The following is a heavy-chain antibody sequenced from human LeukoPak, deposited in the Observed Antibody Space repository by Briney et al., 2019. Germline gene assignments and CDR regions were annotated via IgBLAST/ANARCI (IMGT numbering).Heavy chain of an antibody. Sequence: GASVKVSCKASGYTFTGYYMHWVRQAPGQGLEWMGWIDPNSGGTNYAQKFQGRVTMTRDTSISTAYMVLNRLRSDDTAVYYCATEKYYYDSSGYRLDYWGQGTLVTVSS. V-gene: IGHV1-2*02. D-gene: IGHD3-22*01. CDR2: IDPNSGGT. J-gene: IGHJ4*02. CDR1: GYTFTGYY. CDR3: ATEKYYYDSSGYRLDY.